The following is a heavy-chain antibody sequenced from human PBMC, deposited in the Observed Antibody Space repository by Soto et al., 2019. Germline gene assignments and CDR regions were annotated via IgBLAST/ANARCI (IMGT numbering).Heavy chain of an antibody. CDR1: GYTFTTYP. D-gene: IGHD2-2*01. J-gene: IGHJ5*02. CDR3: ARVVPGAEAWFGP. V-gene: IGHV1-3*01. Sequence: ASVKVSCKASGYTFTTYPMHWVRQAPGQRLEWMGWINAGNGNTKYSQKFQGRVTITRDTSASTAYMELRSLRSDDTAVYYCARVVPGAEAWFGPWGQGTLVTVSS. CDR2: INAGNGNT.